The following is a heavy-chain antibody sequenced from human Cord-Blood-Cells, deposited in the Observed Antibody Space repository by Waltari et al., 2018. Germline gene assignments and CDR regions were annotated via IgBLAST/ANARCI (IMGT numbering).Heavy chain of an antibody. CDR3: AKSALEARYCSSTSCYYFDY. D-gene: IGHD2-2*01. CDR1: GFTFSSYA. V-gene: IGHV3-23*01. CDR2: ISGSGGST. J-gene: IGHJ4*02. Sequence: EVQLLESGGGLVQPGGSLRLSCAASGFTFSSYAMSWVRQAPGKGLEWVSAISGSGGSTYYADSVKGRFTISRDNSKNTLYLQMNSLRAEDTAVYYCAKSALEARYCSSTSCYYFDYWGQGTLVTVSS.